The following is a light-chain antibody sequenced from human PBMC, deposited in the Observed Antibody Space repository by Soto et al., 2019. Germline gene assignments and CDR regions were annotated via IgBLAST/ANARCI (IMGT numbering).Light chain of an antibody. CDR2: GAS. CDR3: EQYNNWPPYT. V-gene: IGKV3-15*01. Sequence: IVMTQSPATLSVSPGERATLSCRASQRVSSNLAWYQQNPGQAPRLLIYGASTRATGIPARFSGSGSWTEFTLAISSLQSEDFAVYYCEQYNNWPPYTFGQGTKLEIK. CDR1: QRVSSN. J-gene: IGKJ2*01.